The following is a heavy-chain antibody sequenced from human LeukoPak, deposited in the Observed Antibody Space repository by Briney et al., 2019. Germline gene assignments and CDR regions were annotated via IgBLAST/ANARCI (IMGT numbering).Heavy chain of an antibody. D-gene: IGHD3-9*01. J-gene: IGHJ4*02. V-gene: IGHV3-21*01. CDR2: ITSGGDYI. CDR1: GFTFNTFN. Sequence: PGGSLRLSCAASGFTFNTFNMNWVRQAPGKGLEWVSSITSGGDYIYYADSVKGRFTTSRDNAKNSLSLQLNSLRVEDTAIYYCARGHYDVLAASYKWTPDYWGQGTLVTVSS. CDR3: ARGHYDVLAASYKWTPDY.